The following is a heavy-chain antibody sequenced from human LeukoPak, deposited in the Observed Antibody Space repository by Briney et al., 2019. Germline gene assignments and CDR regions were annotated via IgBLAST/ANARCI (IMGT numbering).Heavy chain of an antibody. Sequence: ASVKVSCKASGYTFTSYAMNWVRQAPGQGLEWKGWINTNTGNPTYAQGFTGRFVFSLDTSVSTAYLQISSLKAEDTAVYYCARGVRDSSSWYYFDYWGQGTLVTVSS. CDR3: ARGVRDSSSWYYFDY. CDR1: GYTFTSYA. J-gene: IGHJ4*02. V-gene: IGHV7-4-1*02. D-gene: IGHD6-13*01. CDR2: INTNTGNP.